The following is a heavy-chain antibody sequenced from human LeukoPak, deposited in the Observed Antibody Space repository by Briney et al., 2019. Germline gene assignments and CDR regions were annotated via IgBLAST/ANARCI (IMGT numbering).Heavy chain of an antibody. D-gene: IGHD3-9*01. CDR1: GFTLSSYA. Sequence: GGSLRLSCAASGFTLSSYAMSWVRQAPGKGLEWVSAISGSGGSTYYADSVKGRFTISRDNSKNTLYLQMNSLRTQDTAVYYCAKDLTRWYFDYWDQGTLVTVPS. CDR3: AKDLTRWYFDY. V-gene: IGHV3-23*01. CDR2: ISGSGGST. J-gene: IGHJ4*02.